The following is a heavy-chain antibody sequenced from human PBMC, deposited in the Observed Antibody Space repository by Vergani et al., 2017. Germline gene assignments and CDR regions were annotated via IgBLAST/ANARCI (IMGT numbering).Heavy chain of an antibody. J-gene: IGHJ2*01. V-gene: IGHV4-39*01. CDR3: ARGGYDYVWGSYNWYFDL. D-gene: IGHD3-16*01. CDR1: GGSISSSSYY. CDR2: IYYSGST. Sequence: QLQLQESGPGLVKPSETLSLTCTVSGGSISSSSYYWGWIRQPPGKGLEWIGSIYYSGSTYYNPSLKSRVTISVDTSKNQFSLKLSSVTAADTAVYYCARGGYDYVWGSYNWYFDLWGRGTLVTVSS.